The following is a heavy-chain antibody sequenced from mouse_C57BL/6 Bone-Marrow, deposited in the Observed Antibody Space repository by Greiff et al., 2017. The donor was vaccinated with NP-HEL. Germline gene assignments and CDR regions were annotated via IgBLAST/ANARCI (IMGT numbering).Heavy chain of an antibody. V-gene: IGHV5-16*01. J-gene: IGHJ1*03. CDR2: INYDGSST. CDR1: GFTFSDYY. CDR3: ARGCYVYFDV. D-gene: IGHD2-12*01. Sequence: EVHLVESEGGLVQPGSSMKLSCTASGFTFSDYYMAWVRQVPEKGLEWVANINYDGSSTYYLESLKSRFIISRDNAKNILYLQMSSLKSADTSSYYCARGCYVYFDVWGTGTTVTVSS.